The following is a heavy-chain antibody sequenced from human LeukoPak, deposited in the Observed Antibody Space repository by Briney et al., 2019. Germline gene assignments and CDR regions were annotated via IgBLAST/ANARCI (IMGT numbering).Heavy chain of an antibody. CDR2: MNPNSGST. CDR3: ARALRGYSYGYYYYYYMDV. Sequence: ASVKVSCKASGYTFTSYDINWVRQATGQGLEWMGWMNPNSGSTGYAQKFQGRVTMTRSTSISTAYMELSSLRSEDTAVYYCARALRGYSYGYYYYYYMDVWGKGTTVTVSS. D-gene: IGHD5-18*01. V-gene: IGHV1-8*01. J-gene: IGHJ6*03. CDR1: GYTFTSYD.